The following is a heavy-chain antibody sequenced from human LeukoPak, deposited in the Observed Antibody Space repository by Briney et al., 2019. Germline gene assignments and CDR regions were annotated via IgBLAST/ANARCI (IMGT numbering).Heavy chain of an antibody. CDR1: GGSISSYY. J-gene: IGHJ3*02. CDR3: ARVPLDYYDSSGYYYGRLVGAFDI. Sequence: SETLSLTCTVSGGSISSYYWSWIRQPPGKGLEWIGYIYYSGSTNCNPSLKSRVTISVDTSKNQFSLKLSSVTAADTAVYYCARVPLDYYDSSGYYYGRLVGAFDIWGQGTMVTVSS. D-gene: IGHD3-22*01. CDR2: IYYSGST. V-gene: IGHV4-59*01.